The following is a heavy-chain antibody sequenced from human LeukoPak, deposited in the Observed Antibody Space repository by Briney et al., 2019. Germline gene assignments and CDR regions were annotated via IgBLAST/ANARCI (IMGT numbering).Heavy chain of an antibody. CDR2: IDNTGVMT. Sequence: GGSLRLSCAASAXSFXSYAXXXXXXPSGKGPEWVSGIDNTGVMTYYGDSVKGRFTISRDNSKNTLYLQMDSLRAEDTAVYYCARVSRDTSNFDSWGQGTLVTVSA. CDR3: ARVSRDTSNFDS. V-gene: IGHV3-23*01. CDR1: AXSFXSYA. D-gene: IGHD3-3*02. J-gene: IGHJ4*02.